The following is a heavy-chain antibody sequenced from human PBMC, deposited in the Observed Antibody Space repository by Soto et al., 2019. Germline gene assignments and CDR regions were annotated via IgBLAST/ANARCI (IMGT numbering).Heavy chain of an antibody. CDR2: INPSGGST. J-gene: IGHJ6*02. Sequence: ASVKVSCKASGYTFTSYYMHWVRQAPGQGLEWMGIINPSGGSTSYAQKFQGRVTMTRDTSTSTVYMELSSLRSEDTAVYYCAREIAARRYYYGMDVWGQGTTVTVSS. CDR3: AREIAARRYYYGMDV. CDR1: GYTFTSYY. V-gene: IGHV1-46*01. D-gene: IGHD6-6*01.